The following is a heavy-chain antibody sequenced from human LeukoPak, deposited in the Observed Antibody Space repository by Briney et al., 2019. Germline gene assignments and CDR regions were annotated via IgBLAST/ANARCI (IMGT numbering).Heavy chain of an antibody. J-gene: IGHJ6*02. CDR3: ARDPGEAGYYGMDV. CDR2: INAGDGNT. CDR1: GYTFTSYA. V-gene: IGHV1-3*01. Sequence: ASVKVSCKASGYTFTSYAMHWVRQAPGQRLEWMGWINAGDGNTKYSQKFQGRVTITRDTSASTAYMELSSLRSEDTAVYYCARDPGEAGYYGMDVWGQGTTVTVSS. D-gene: IGHD6-19*01.